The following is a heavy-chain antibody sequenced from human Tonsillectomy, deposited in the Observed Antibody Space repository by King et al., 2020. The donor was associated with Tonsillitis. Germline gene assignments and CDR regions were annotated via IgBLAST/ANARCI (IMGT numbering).Heavy chain of an antibody. CDR3: AKELWGTYVGYTFDS. V-gene: IGHV3-23*04. CDR2: ISGSGDDT. CDR1: GFTFSTYG. Sequence: VQLVESGGGLVQPGGSLRLSCAASGFTFSTYGMSWVRQTPGQGLEWVSSISGSGDDTHYADSVKGRFTISRDNSKKTLFLQMNSLRAEDTAVYYCAKELWGTYVGYTFDSWGQGTLVTVSS. D-gene: IGHD5-12*01. J-gene: IGHJ4*02.